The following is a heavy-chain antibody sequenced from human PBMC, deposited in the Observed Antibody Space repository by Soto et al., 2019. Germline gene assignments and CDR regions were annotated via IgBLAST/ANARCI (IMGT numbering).Heavy chain of an antibody. CDR1: GFSLSTTGVG. D-gene: IGHD1-26*01. V-gene: IGHV2-5*02. CDR3: ALYRYCDFDY. Sequence: QIILKESGPPLVKPTQTLTLTCTFSGFSLSTTGVGVGWIRQPPGKALEWLALIYWDDDKRYSPSLRNRVIITKDTSNNQVVLIMTNMDPVDTATYYCALYRYCDFDYWGQGTLVTVSS. J-gene: IGHJ4*02. CDR2: IYWDDDK.